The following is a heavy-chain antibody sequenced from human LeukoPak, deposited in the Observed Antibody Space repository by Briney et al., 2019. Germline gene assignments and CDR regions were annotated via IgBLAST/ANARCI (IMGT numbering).Heavy chain of an antibody. V-gene: IGHV1-2*02. CDR2: INPNSGGT. CDR1: GYTFTSYY. Sequence: ASVKVSCKASGYTFTSYYMHWVRQAPGQGLEWMGWINPNSGGTNYAQKFQGRVTMTRDTSISTAYMELSRLRSDDTAVYYCARDVDVVVVAAPDYWGQGTLVTVSS. D-gene: IGHD2-15*01. CDR3: ARDVDVVVVAAPDY. J-gene: IGHJ4*02.